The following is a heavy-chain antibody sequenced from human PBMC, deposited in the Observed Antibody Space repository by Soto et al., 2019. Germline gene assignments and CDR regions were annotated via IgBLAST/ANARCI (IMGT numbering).Heavy chain of an antibody. J-gene: IGHJ4*02. Sequence: QVQLVQSGAEVKKPGASVKVSCKTSGYTFRDFAMHWVRQAPGQSLEWMGYVSAAAGHTKYSHKFQGRVTITGDTSARTAYMEVSSLRSEDTAVYYFARWSGYDYSFDHWGQGTQVIVSS. CDR3: ARWSGYDYSFDH. D-gene: IGHD5-12*01. V-gene: IGHV1-3*01. CDR1: GYTFRDFA. CDR2: VSAAAGHT.